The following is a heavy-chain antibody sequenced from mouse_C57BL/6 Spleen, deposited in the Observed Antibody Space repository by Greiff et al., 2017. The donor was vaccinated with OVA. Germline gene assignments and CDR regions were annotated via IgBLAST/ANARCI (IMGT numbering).Heavy chain of an antibody. CDR1: GYAFSSSW. J-gene: IGHJ3*01. V-gene: IGHV1-82*01. D-gene: IGHD1-1*01. Sequence: VQGVESGPELVKPGASVKISCKASGYAFSSSWMNWVKQRPGKGLEWIGRIYPGDGDTNYNGKFKGKATLTADKSSSTAYMQLSSLTSEDSAVYFCAREGDYAWFAYWGQGTLVTVSA. CDR2: IYPGDGDT. CDR3: AREGDYAWFAY.